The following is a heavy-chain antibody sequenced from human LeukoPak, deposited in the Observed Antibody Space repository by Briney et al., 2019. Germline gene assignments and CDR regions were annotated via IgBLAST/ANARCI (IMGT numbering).Heavy chain of an antibody. V-gene: IGHV1-18*01. D-gene: IGHD6-13*01. J-gene: IGHJ4*02. CDR3: ARDLWGGSSWYSGSSY. CDR1: GYTFTSYG. Sequence: ASVKVSCKASGYTFTSYGISWVRQAPGQGLEWMGWIRAYNGNANYAQKLQGRVTMTTDTSTSTAYMELRSLRSDDTAVYYCARDLWGGSSWYSGSSYWGQGTLVTVSS. CDR2: IRAYNGNA.